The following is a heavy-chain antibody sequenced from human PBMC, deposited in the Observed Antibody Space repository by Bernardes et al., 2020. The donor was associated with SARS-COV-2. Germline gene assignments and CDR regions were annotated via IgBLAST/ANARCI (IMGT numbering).Heavy chain of an antibody. Sequence: ASVKVSCKASGYTFTSYGISWVRQAPGQGLEWMGWISAYNGNTNYAQKLQGRVTMTTDTSTSTAYMELRSLRSDDTAVYYCARDTFDLGVVFYGMDVWGQGTTVTVSS. CDR3: ARDTFDLGVVFYGMDV. V-gene: IGHV1-18*04. CDR2: ISAYNGNT. D-gene: IGHD3-16*01. J-gene: IGHJ6*02. CDR1: GYTFTSYG.